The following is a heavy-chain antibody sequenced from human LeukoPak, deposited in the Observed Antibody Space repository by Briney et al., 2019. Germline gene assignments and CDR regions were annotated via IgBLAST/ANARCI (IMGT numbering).Heavy chain of an antibody. CDR2: IYHSGST. J-gene: IGHJ3*02. V-gene: IGHV4-38-2*01. CDR3: ARWDSGEWLHDAFDI. D-gene: IGHD3-3*01. CDR1: GYSISSGYY. Sequence: SETLSLTCGVSGYSISSGYYWGWIRQPPGKGLEWIGSIYHSGSTYYNPSLKSRVTISVDTSKNQFSLKLRSVTAADTALYYCARWDSGEWLHDAFDIWGQGTRVTVSS.